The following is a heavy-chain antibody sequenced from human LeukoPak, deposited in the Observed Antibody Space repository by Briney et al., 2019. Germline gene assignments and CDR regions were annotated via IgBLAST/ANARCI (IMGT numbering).Heavy chain of an antibody. Sequence: GGSLRLSCAASGFTVSDNYMTWVRQAPGKGLVWVSVFYNTGYTYYADSVKGRFTISRDNSKNPLYLQMNSLRAEDTAVYYCANHKEDYYDSSGYSWGQGTLVTVSS. CDR3: ANHKEDYYDSSGYS. CDR1: GFTVSDNY. CDR2: FYNTGYT. J-gene: IGHJ5*02. D-gene: IGHD3-22*01. V-gene: IGHV3-53*01.